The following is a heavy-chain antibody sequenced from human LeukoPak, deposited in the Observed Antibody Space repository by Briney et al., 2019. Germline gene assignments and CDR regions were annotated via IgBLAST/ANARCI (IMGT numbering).Heavy chain of an antibody. CDR2: IYSGGST. CDR3: ARDSSALLGYCSSTSCYYY. Sequence: GGSLRLSCAASGFTVSSNYMSWVRQAPGKGLEWVSVIYSGGSTYYADSVKGRFTISRDNAKNTLYLQVNSLRAEDTAVYYCARDSSALLGYCSSTSCYYYWGQGTLVTVSS. D-gene: IGHD2-2*01. J-gene: IGHJ4*02. CDR1: GFTVSSNY. V-gene: IGHV3-53*01.